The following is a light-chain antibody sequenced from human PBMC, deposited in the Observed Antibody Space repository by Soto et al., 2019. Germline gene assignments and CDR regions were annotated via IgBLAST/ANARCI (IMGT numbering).Light chain of an antibody. CDR1: QSISSW. Sequence: DIQMTQSPSTLSASVGDRVTITCRASQSISSWLAGYQQKPGKAPKLLIYKASSLESGVPSRFSGSGSGTEFTLTISSLQPDDFATYYCQQYNSYSGFGQGTKVEIK. J-gene: IGKJ1*01. V-gene: IGKV1-5*03. CDR2: KAS. CDR3: QQYNSYSG.